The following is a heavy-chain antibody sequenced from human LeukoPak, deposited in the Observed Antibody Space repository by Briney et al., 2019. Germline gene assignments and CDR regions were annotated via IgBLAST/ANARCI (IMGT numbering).Heavy chain of an antibody. V-gene: IGHV3-23*01. CDR1: GFTFNTYS. CDR2: ISPGATST. Sequence: GGSLRLSCAASGFTFNTYSMTWVRQAPGEGLEWVSTISPGATSTYYADSVKGRFIISRDNSKNTLYLQMNSLTAEDTAIYYCAKDGATPGKPDASDIWGQGTMVTVSS. J-gene: IGHJ3*02. CDR3: AKDGATPGKPDASDI. D-gene: IGHD3-10*01.